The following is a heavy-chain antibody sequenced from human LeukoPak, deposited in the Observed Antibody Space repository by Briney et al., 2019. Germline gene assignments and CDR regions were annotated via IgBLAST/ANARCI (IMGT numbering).Heavy chain of an antibody. CDR2: ISISGDDT. CDR3: ANPEWGTYLVGFDY. V-gene: IGHV3-23*01. J-gene: IGHJ4*02. Sequence: GGSLRLSCAASGFTFSSSAMNWVCQAPGKGLEWVSAISISGDDTYYAESVKGRFTISRDNSKNTLYLRMNSLRAEDTAVYFCANPEWGTYLVGFDYWGQGTLVTVSS. D-gene: IGHD1-26*01. CDR1: GFTFSSSA.